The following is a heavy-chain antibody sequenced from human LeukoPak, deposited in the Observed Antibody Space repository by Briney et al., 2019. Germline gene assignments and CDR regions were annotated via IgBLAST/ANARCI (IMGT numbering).Heavy chain of an antibody. CDR2: ISAYNGNT. Sequence: ASVKVSCKASGYTFIDYHVHWVRQAPGQGLEWMGWISAYNGNTNYAQKLQGRVTMTTDTSTSTAYMELRSLRSDDTAVYYCVFEAALGEFDYWGQGTLVTVSS. CDR1: GYTFIDYH. D-gene: IGHD3-10*01. J-gene: IGHJ4*02. CDR3: VFEAALGEFDY. V-gene: IGHV1-18*04.